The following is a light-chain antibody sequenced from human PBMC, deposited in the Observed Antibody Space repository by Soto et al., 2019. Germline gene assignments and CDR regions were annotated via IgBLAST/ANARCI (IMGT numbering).Light chain of an antibody. V-gene: IGLV2-14*01. CDR1: GSDVGDFES. J-gene: IGLJ2*01. Sequence: QSALAQPASVSGSPGQSVTLSCAGAGSDVGDFESVSWYQHHPTKAPKLLIYGVTNRFPGVSDRFSGSKSGTTASLTISGLQGEDEADYYCSSLTTTNSLVFGTGTKLTVL. CDR2: GVT. CDR3: SSLTTTNSLV.